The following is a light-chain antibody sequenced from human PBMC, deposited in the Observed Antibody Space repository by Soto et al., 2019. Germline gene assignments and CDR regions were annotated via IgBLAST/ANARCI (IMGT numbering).Light chain of an antibody. J-gene: IGKJ5*01. V-gene: IGKV1-12*01. Sequence: DIQMTQSPSFVSASVGDRVTVTCRASQGISRWLAWYQQKPGKAPKLLIYTASTLGSGVPSRFSDSGSGTDFTLTISSLQPEDFATYYCQQASAFPITFGQGTRLEIK. CDR2: TAS. CDR1: QGISRW. CDR3: QQASAFPIT.